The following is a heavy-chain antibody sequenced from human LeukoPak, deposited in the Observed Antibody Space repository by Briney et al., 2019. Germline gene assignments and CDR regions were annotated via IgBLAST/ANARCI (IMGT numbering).Heavy chain of an antibody. D-gene: IGHD3-22*01. Sequence: ASVKVSCKASGYTFTSNAMHWVRQAPGQRPEWMGWINTGNGNTKYSQKFQGRVTISRDTSANTAYMELSSLRSEDTAVYYCAREVGGYDSSGYFDYWGQGTLVTVSS. V-gene: IGHV1-3*04. CDR2: INTGNGNT. J-gene: IGHJ4*02. CDR1: GYTFTSNA. CDR3: AREVGGYDSSGYFDY.